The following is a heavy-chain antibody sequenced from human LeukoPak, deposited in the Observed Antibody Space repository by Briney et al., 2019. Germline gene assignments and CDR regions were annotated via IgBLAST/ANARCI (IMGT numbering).Heavy chain of an antibody. CDR2: IYHSPST. V-gene: IGHV4-38-2*02. Sequence: SETLSLTCPVSGYSISSGYYWGWIRQPPGKGLEWIATIYHSPSTYYNPSLKSRVTVSVDTSQNRFSLKVNSVTAADTAVYYCARVSASWGFEYWGQGALVTVSS. J-gene: IGHJ4*02. D-gene: IGHD7-27*01. CDR3: ARVSASWGFEY. CDR1: GYSISSGYY.